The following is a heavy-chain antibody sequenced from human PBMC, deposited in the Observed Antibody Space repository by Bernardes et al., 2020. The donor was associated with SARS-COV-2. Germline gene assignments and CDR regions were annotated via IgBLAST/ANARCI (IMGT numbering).Heavy chain of an antibody. CDR1: GFTFSIYA. Sequence: VGSLRLSCVASGFTFSIYAMSWVRQAPGKGPEWVSIINRGNTPNYADSVKGRFTVSRDNSKNTLYLQMNNLRAEDTAVYYCAKNSGSYFGWFDPWGPGTLVTVSS. V-gene: IGHV3-23*05. D-gene: IGHD1-26*01. CDR3: AKNSGSYFGWFDP. J-gene: IGHJ5*02. CDR2: INRGNTP.